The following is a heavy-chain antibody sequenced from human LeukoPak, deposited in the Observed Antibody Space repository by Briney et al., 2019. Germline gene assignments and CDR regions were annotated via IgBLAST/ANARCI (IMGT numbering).Heavy chain of an antibody. D-gene: IGHD6-19*01. CDR1: GFTFSTFW. Sequence: GGSLRLSCAVSGFTFSTFWMKWVRQAPGKGLEWVANIKPDGSEKYYVDSVRGRFSICRDNAKNSLYLQMNSLRAEDTAVYYCASLPRSFPGLDVWGQGTTVTVSS. CDR3: ASLPRSFPGLDV. V-gene: IGHV3-7*01. J-gene: IGHJ6*02. CDR2: IKPDGSEK.